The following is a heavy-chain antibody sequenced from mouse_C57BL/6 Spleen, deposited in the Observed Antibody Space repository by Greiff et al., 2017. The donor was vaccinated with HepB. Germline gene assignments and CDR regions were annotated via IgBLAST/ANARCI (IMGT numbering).Heavy chain of an antibody. D-gene: IGHD1-1*01. J-gene: IGHJ1*03. CDR1: GYTFTDHT. Sequence: VQLQQSDAELVKPGASVKISCKVSGYTFTDHTIHWMKQRPEQGLEWIRYIYPRDGSTKYNEKFKGKATLTADKSSSTAYLQLNSLTSVDSAVYFCASTPLTAVVAYWYFDVWGTGTTVTVSS. CDR2: IYPRDGST. CDR3: ASTPLTAVVAYWYFDV. V-gene: IGHV1-78*01.